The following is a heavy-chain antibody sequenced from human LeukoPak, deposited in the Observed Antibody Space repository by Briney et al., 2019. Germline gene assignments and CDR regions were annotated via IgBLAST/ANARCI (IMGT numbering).Heavy chain of an antibody. CDR2: IYYSGST. J-gene: IGHJ3*02. CDR3: ARDGSGSYYNLDAFDI. V-gene: IGHV4-39*07. Sequence: PSETLSLTCTVSGGSISSSSYYWGWIRQPPGKGLEWIGRIYYSGSTYYNPSLKSRVTISVDTSKNQFSLKLSSVTAADTAVYYCARDGSGSYYNLDAFDIWGQGTMVTVSS. D-gene: IGHD3-10*01. CDR1: GGSISSSSYY.